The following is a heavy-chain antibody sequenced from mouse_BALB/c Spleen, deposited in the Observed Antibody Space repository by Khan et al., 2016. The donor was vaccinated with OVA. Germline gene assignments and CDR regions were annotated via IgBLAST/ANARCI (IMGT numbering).Heavy chain of an antibody. D-gene: IGHD3-2*02. CDR1: GYSITSDYA. Sequence: EVKLLESGPGLVKPSQSLSLTCTATGYSITSDYASNWLRPPPGNKLEWMGYISYSGNTKYNPSLKSRISITRDTSKNQFFLQLNFVTIEDTATYYCARNQGGDFDYWGQGTTLTVSS. V-gene: IGHV3-2*02. J-gene: IGHJ2*01. CDR2: ISYSGNT. CDR3: ARNQGGDFDY.